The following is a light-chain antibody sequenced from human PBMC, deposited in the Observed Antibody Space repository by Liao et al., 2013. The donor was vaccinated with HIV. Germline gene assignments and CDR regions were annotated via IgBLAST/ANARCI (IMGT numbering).Light chain of an antibody. J-gene: IGLJ2*01. CDR3: QVWDNNSDHVV. V-gene: IGLV3-21*01. CDR2: NDR. CDR1: NIGGKS. Sequence: SYVLTQPPSVSVAPGKTATLSCEGNNIGGKSVHWYQQKPGQAPVLVIYNDRDRPSGIPERFSGSNSGNTATLTIARVEAGDEADYYCQVWDNNSDHVVFGGGTKLTVL.